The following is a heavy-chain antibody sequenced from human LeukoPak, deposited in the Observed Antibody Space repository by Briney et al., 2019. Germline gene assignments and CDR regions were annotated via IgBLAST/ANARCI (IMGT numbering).Heavy chain of an antibody. D-gene: IGHD2-2*01. CDR3: AASPQFRTSLAAMAYDAFDI. CDR1: GFTFSSYG. J-gene: IGHJ3*02. CDR2: ISGSGGST. Sequence: PGGSLRLSCAASGFTFSSYGMSWVRQAPGKGLEWVSAISGSGGSTYYADSVKGRFTISRDNSKNTLYLQMNSLRAEDTAVYYCAASPQFRTSLAAMAYDAFDIWGQGTMVTVSS. V-gene: IGHV3-23*01.